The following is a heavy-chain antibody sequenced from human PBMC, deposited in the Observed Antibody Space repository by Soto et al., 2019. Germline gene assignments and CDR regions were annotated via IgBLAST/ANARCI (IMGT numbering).Heavy chain of an antibody. CDR3: ARDDLSYSTGTPH. J-gene: IGHJ4*02. D-gene: IGHD1-7*01. Sequence: GGSLRLSCAASGFTFSSYSMNWVRQAPGKGLEWVSSISSSSSYIYYADSVKGRFTISRDNAKNSLYLQMNSLRAEDTAVYYCARDDLSYSTGTPHWGQGTLVTVSS. V-gene: IGHV3-21*01. CDR1: GFTFSSYS. CDR2: ISSSSSYI.